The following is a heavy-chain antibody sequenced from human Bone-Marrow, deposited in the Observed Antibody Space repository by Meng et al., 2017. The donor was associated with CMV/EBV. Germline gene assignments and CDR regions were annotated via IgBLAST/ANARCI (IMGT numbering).Heavy chain of an antibody. D-gene: IGHD4-23*01. CDR2: VNPSGGST. CDR1: RYTFNTSY. Sequence: SRYTFNTSYIHWVRQAPGQGLEWMGIVNPSGGSTNYAQKFQGRVTMTRDTSTSTVYMKLSSLRSEDTAVYYCARGNYGGNSGILRFWGQGTLVTVSS. V-gene: IGHV1-46*02. CDR3: ARGNYGGNSGILRF. J-gene: IGHJ4*02.